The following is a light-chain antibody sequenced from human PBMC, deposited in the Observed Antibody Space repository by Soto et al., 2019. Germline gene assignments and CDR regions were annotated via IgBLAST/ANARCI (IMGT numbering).Light chain of an antibody. J-gene: IGKJ4*01. CDR3: HQYNSWPT. Sequence: EIVLTQSPGTLSLSPGDRVTLSCRASQSVSSNYLAWYQQKPGQAPRLLIYGASSRATGIPDRFSGSGSGTDFTLTISRLEPEDFALYYCHQYNSWPTFGGGTKVEIK. CDR1: QSVSSNY. V-gene: IGKV3-20*01. CDR2: GAS.